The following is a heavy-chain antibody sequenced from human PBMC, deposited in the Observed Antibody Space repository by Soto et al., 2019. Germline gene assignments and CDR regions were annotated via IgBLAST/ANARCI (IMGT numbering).Heavy chain of an antibody. CDR1: GFTLSGYT. CDR3: ARDSDQGIVVVPEYNLRDYFHNDMDV. V-gene: IGHV3-21*06. Sequence: EVKLVESGGGLVKPGGSLRLSCAASGFTLSGYTMNWVRPAPGKGLEWVSSVTSSGSDPYYADSVKGRFTMSGDNAKNSVFLHMSSLRVEYTAVYFCARDSDQGIVVVPEYNLRDYFHNDMDVWGQGTTVTVSS. D-gene: IGHD2-2*01. J-gene: IGHJ6*02. CDR2: VTSSGSDP.